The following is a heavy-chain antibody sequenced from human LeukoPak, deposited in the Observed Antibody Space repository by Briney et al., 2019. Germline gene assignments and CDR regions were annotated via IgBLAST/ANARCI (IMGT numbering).Heavy chain of an antibody. CDR1: GFTFSNDW. D-gene: IGHD3-10*01. V-gene: IGHV3-23*01. Sequence: GGSLRLSCAASGFTFSNDWMSWVRQAPGKGLEWVSAISGSGDSTYYADSVKGRFTISRDNSKNTVYLQMNSLRAEDTAVYYCARPQTYYYGSGSYYDYWGQGTLVTVSS. CDR2: ISGSGDST. J-gene: IGHJ4*02. CDR3: ARPQTYYYGSGSYYDY.